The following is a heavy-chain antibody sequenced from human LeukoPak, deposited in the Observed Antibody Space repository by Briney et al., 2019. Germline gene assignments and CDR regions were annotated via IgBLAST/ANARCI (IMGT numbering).Heavy chain of an antibody. CDR3: ARALAPDGSGSYHY. V-gene: IGHV4-34*01. D-gene: IGHD3-10*01. Sequence: PSETLSLTCAVYGGSFSGYYCGWIRQPPGKGLEWVGEIDNRGSRNHNPSLKSRVTISLDTSKNQFSLNLKSVTAADTAVYYCARALAPDGSGSYHYWGRGTLVTVSS. J-gene: IGHJ4*02. CDR1: GGSFSGYY. CDR2: IDNRGSR.